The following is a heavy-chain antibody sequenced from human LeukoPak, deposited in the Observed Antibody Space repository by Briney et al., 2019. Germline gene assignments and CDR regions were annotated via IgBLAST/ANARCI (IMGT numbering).Heavy chain of an antibody. J-gene: IGHJ4*02. V-gene: IGHV1-8*01. CDR2: MNPNSGNT. D-gene: IGHD3-9*01. CDR3: ARMVDYDILTGYVYYFDY. Sequence: ASVKVSCKAAGYTFTSYDINWVRQATGQGLEWMGWMNPNSGNTGYAQKFQGRVNMTRNTSISTAYMELSSLRSEDTAVYYCARMVDYDILTGYVYYFDYWGQGTLVTVSS. CDR1: GYTFTSYD.